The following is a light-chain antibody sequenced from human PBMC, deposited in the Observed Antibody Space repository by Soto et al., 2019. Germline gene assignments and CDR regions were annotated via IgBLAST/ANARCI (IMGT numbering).Light chain of an antibody. CDR3: SSKRSSTVV. J-gene: IGLJ2*01. Sequence: QSALTQPASVSGSPGQSITISCTGTSSDVGGYNYVSWYQQHPGKAPKLMIYEVSDRPSGVSNRFSGSKSGNTASLTISGLQAEDEADYYCSSKRSSTVVFGGGTQLTVL. CDR2: EVS. CDR1: SSDVGGYNY. V-gene: IGLV2-14*01.